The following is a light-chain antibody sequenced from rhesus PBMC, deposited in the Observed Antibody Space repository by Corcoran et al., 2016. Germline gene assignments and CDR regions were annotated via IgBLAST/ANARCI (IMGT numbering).Light chain of an antibody. CDR3: QHYYSMPRT. CDR1: QNIYSH. Sequence: DIQMTQSPSALSASVGDRVTISCRASQNIYSHLAWYQQKPGKAPKLLIYAASTLQSGIPSRFSGSKSGTDFTLTISRRQPEDSATYYCQHYYSMPRTFGQGTRVEIK. J-gene: IGKJ1*01. CDR2: AAS. V-gene: IGKV1S8*01.